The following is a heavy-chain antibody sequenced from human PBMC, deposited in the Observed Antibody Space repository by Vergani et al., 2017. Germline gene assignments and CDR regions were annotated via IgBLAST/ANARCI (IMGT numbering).Heavy chain of an antibody. CDR2: ISSSSSYI. Sequence: EVQLVESGGGLVKPGGSLRLSCAASGFTFSSYSMNWVRQAPGKGLEWVSSISSSSSYIYYADTVKGRFTISRDNAKNSLYLQMNSLRAEDTAVYYCARGGSSAYXFDYWGQGTLVTVSS. CDR3: ARGGSSAYXFDY. J-gene: IGHJ4*02. V-gene: IGHV3-21*01. CDR1: GFTFSSYS. D-gene: IGHD6-6*01.